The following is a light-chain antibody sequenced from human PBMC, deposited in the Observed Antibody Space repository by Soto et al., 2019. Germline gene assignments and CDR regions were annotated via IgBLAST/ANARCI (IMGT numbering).Light chain of an antibody. CDR1: QGISTY. CDR2: AAS. Sequence: DIPMTQSPSSLSASVGDRVTITCRASQGISTYLNWYQQKPGKAPKLLIYAASSLQSGVPSRFSGSGSETDFTLTISSLQPEDFATYSCQHSTTWTFGQGTKVEIE. CDR3: QHSTTWT. V-gene: IGKV1-39*01. J-gene: IGKJ1*01.